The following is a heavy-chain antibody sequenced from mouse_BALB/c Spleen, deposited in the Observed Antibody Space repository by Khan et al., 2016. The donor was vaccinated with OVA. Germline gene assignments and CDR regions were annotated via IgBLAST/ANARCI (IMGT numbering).Heavy chain of an antibody. Sequence: QSQWVQSGPELKKPGETVRISCKASGYTCTTAGMQWVQKMPGKGLKWIGWINTHSGVPKYAEDFKGRVAFSLETSASTAYLQITNLKNEDTAPYFCASGYGYGWYFDVWGAGTTVTVSS. J-gene: IGHJ1*01. D-gene: IGHD2-2*01. V-gene: IGHV9-4*02. CDR3: ASGYGYGWYFDV. CDR2: INTHSGVP. CDR1: GYTCTTAG.